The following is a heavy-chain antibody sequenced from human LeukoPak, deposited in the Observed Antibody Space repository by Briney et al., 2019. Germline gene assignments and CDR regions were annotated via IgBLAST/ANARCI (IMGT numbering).Heavy chain of an antibody. Sequence: GGSLRLSCAASGFTFSSYSMYWVRQAPGKGLEWVSSISSSSSYIYYADSVKGRFTISRDNAKNSLYLQMNSLRAEDTAVYYCARDLRSYGFREDDAFDIWGQGTMVTVSS. V-gene: IGHV3-21*01. CDR2: ISSSSSYI. D-gene: IGHD5-18*01. CDR3: ARDLRSYGFREDDAFDI. CDR1: GFTFSSYS. J-gene: IGHJ3*02.